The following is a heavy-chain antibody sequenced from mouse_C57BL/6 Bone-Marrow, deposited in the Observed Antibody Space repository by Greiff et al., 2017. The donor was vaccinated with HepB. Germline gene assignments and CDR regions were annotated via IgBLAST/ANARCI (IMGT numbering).Heavy chain of an antibody. J-gene: IGHJ3*01. CDR3: AREKGITTVVAPFAY. CDR1: GYTFTSYW. CDR2: IDPNSGGT. D-gene: IGHD1-1*01. Sequence: QVQLQQPGAELVKPGDTVSLTCKASGYTFTSYWMHWVKQRPGRGLEWIGRIDPNSGGTKHNEKFKSKATLTVDTPSSTAYMQVSSLTSEHSAVYYCAREKGITTVVAPFAYWGQGTLVTVSA. V-gene: IGHV1-72*01.